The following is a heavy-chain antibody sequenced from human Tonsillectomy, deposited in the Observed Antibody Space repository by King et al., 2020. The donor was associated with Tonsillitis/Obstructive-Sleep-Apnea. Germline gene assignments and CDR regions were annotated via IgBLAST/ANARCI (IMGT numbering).Heavy chain of an antibody. D-gene: IGHD2-2*01. CDR2: LYSGGST. Sequence: VQLVESGGGWVQPGGSLRLSCAASGFTVSSNYMNWVRQAPGKGLEWVSLLYSGGSTYYADSVKGRFTISRDNSKNTLYLQMNSLRAEDTAVYYCARDRESTSSWVAFDISGQGTMVTVSS. CDR1: GFTVSSNY. V-gene: IGHV3-53*04. J-gene: IGHJ3*02. CDR3: ARDRESTSSWVAFDI.